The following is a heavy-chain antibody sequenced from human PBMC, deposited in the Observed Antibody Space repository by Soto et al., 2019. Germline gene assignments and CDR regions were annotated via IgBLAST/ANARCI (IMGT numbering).Heavy chain of an antibody. CDR3: APCRDIYGALCAHFDY. CDR1: GDRVSVTSTA. V-gene: IGHV6-1*01. Sequence: SEALSLTSAIPGDRVSVTSTAWNWVRQSPSRCLEWLGMTYCRSKWYNEYAVYVSSRITINKATSKNQLYLQMNSVTPADAADYYCAPCRDIYGALCAHFDYWGLGILVTVSS. CDR2: TYCRSKWYN. J-gene: IGHJ4*02. D-gene: IGHD3-16*01.